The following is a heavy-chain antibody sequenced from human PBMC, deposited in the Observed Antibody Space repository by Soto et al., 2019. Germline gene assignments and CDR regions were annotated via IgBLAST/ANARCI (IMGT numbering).Heavy chain of an antibody. CDR2: IYPGDSDT. D-gene: IGHD3-10*01. CDR1: GYSSTSDW. Sequence: GASQRISYKVFGYSSTSDWIGCLRERPWKCLEWIGIIYPGDSDTRYSPSFQGQVTISADKSISTAYLQWSSLKASDTAMYYCAREAYGSGSLFPQCMHVWGQGTTVTVSS. V-gene: IGHV5-51*01. CDR3: AREAYGSGSLFPQCMHV. J-gene: IGHJ6*02.